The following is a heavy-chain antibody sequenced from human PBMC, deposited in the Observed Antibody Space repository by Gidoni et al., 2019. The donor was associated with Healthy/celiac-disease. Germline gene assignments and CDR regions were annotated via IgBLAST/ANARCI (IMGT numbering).Heavy chain of an antibody. CDR1: GCTFSSSG. D-gene: IGHD1-20*01. V-gene: IGHV3-33*01. CDR3: ARESITGTIMVLNWFDP. CDR2: ILYDGSKK. Sequence: QVQLVESGGGVVQPGRSLRLSCAASGCTFSSSGMHWVRQAPGKGLEWVAVILYDGSKKYYADSVKCRFTISRDNSKNTLYLQMNSLRAEDTAVYYCARESITGTIMVLNWFDPWGQGTLVTVSS. J-gene: IGHJ5*02.